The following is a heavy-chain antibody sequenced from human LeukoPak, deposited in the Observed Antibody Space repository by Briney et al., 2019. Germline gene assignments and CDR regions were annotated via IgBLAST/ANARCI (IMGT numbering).Heavy chain of an antibody. CDR3: ARSSSSGWYWDY. Sequence: ASVKVSCKASGYTFTGYYMHWVRQAPGQGLEWMGWINPNSGGTNYAQKFQGRVTMTRDTSIGTAYMELSRLRSDDTAVYYCARSSSSGWYWDYWGQGTLVTVSS. CDR1: GYTFTGYY. CDR2: INPNSGGT. D-gene: IGHD6-19*01. V-gene: IGHV1-2*02. J-gene: IGHJ4*02.